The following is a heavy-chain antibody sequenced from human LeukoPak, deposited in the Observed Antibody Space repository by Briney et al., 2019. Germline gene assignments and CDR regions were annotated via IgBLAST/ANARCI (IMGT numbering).Heavy chain of an antibody. D-gene: IGHD6-13*01. CDR3: ARRSYSSSWYSFDY. CDR2: IYYSGST. CDR1: GGSISSYY. V-gene: IGHV4-59*08. J-gene: IGHJ4*02. Sequence: SETLSLTCTVSGGSISSYYWSWIRQPPGKGLEWIGYIYYSGSTNYNPSLKSRVTISVDTSKNQFSLKLSSVTAADTAVYYCARRSYSSSWYSFDYWGRGTLVTVSS.